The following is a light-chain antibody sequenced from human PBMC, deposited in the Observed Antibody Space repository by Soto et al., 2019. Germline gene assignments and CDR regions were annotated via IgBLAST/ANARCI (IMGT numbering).Light chain of an antibody. CDR1: QSISSW. CDR3: QQYNNWT. Sequence: DIQMTHSPSTLSASVGYRFTITCRASQSISSWLAWYQQKPGKAPKLLINKASSLESGVPSRFSGSGSGTEFTLTISSLQSEDFAVYYCQQYNNWTFGQGTKVDIK. V-gene: IGKV1-5*03. CDR2: KAS. J-gene: IGKJ1*01.